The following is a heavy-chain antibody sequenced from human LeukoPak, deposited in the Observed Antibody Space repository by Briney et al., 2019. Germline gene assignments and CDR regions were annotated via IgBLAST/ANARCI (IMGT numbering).Heavy chain of an antibody. D-gene: IGHD6-19*01. J-gene: IGHJ4*02. V-gene: IGHV3-7*01. CDR3: ARGIAVAGIIDY. CDR1: GFTFGSYW. Sequence: GGSLRLSCAASGFTFGSYWMTWMRQTPGKGLEWVANIKTDGSETYYLDSVKGRFTVSRDNAKNSLFLQMNSLRAEDTAVYYCARGIAVAGIIDYWGQGTLVTVSS. CDR2: IKTDGSET.